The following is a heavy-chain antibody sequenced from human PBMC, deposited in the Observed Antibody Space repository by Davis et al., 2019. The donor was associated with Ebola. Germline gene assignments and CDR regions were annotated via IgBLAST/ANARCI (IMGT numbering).Heavy chain of an antibody. V-gene: IGHV1-69*04. CDR3: ARVRILTGYQYYYYGMDV. Sequence: AASVKVSCKASGGTFSSYAISWVRQAPGQGLEWMGRIIPILGIANYAQKFQGRVTITADKSTSTAYMELSSLRSEDTAVYYCARVRILTGYQYYYYGMDVWGQGTTVTVSS. J-gene: IGHJ6*02. D-gene: IGHD3-9*01. CDR2: IIPILGIA. CDR1: GGTFSSYA.